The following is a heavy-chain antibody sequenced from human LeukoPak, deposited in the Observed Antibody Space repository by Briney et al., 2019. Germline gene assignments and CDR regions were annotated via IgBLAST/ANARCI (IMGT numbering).Heavy chain of an antibody. V-gene: IGHV4-34*01. Sequence: SETLSLTCAVYGGSFSGYYWSWIRQPPGKGLEWIGEINHSGSPNYNPSLKSRVTISVDTSKNQFSLKLSSVTAADTAVYYCASLVVSDYWGQGTLVTVSS. CDR1: GGSFSGYY. D-gene: IGHD3-22*01. CDR2: INHSGSP. CDR3: ASLVVSDY. J-gene: IGHJ4*02.